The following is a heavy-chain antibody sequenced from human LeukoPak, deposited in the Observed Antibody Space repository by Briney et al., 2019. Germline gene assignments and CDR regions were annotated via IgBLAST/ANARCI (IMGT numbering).Heavy chain of an antibody. J-gene: IGHJ6*02. V-gene: IGHV5-51*01. CDR2: IYPGDSDT. D-gene: IGHD3-10*01. CDR3: ARLNIYYGSGSYYNAPGYYYYGMDV. CDR1: GYRFTSYW. Sequence: GESLQISFQGSGYRFTSYWIGWVRPMPGKGLGWMGIIYPGDSDTRYSPSFQGQVTISADKSISTAYLQWSSLKASDTAMYYCARLNIYYGSGSYYNAPGYYYYGMDVWGQGTTVTVSS.